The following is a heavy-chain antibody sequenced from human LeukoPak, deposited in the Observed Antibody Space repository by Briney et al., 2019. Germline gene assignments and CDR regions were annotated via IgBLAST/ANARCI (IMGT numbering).Heavy chain of an antibody. CDR1: GFTVSSNY. D-gene: IGHD3-22*01. J-gene: IGHJ4*02. CDR2: IYSGGST. Sequence: GGSLRLSCAASGFTVSSNYMSWVRQAPGKGLEWVSVIYSGGSTYYADSVKGRFTISRDNSKNTLYLQMSSLRAEDTAVYYCAKDNSEDYYDSSGYFSIYYFDYWGQGTLVTVSS. CDR3: AKDNSEDYYDSSGYFSIYYFDY. V-gene: IGHV3-53*01.